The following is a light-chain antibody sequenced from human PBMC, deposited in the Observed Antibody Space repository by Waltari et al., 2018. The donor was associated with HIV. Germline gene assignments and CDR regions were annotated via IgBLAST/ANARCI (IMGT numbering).Light chain of an antibody. Sequence: SYDLTPPPSVSVSPGQTANITCTGHNLRNKFTCWYQQKPGQSPALVIYEDEKRPSGIPERFSGYNSGNTATLTISGTQAIDEADYYCQAWDSDTAIFGGGTKLTVL. J-gene: IGLJ2*01. CDR3: QAWDSDTAI. CDR2: EDE. CDR1: NLRNKF. V-gene: IGLV3-1*01.